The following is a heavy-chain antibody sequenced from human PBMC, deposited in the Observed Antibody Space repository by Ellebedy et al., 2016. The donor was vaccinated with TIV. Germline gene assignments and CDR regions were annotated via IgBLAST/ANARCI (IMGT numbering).Heavy chain of an antibody. D-gene: IGHD4-17*01. V-gene: IGHV3-9*01. CDR1: GFTFSSYS. CDR3: AKDMKPEDYGDGAFDI. Sequence: GGSLRLSCAASGFTFSSYSMNWVRQAPGKGLEWVSGISWNSGNIDYADSVKGRFTISRDNAKNSLYLQMNSLRAEDTAFYYCAKDMKPEDYGDGAFDIWGQGTMVTVSS. CDR2: ISWNSGNI. J-gene: IGHJ3*02.